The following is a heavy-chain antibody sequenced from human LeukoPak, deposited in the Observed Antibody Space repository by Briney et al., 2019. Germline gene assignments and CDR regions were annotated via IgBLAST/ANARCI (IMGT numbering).Heavy chain of an antibody. CDR3: AKDSGMVITEYFQH. CDR1: GFTFSSYA. D-gene: IGHD3-3*01. J-gene: IGHJ1*01. CDR2: ISGSGGST. V-gene: IGHV3-23*01. Sequence: GGSLGLSCAASGFTFSSYAMSWVRQAPGKGLEWVSAISGSGGSTYYADSVKGRFTISRDNSKNTLYLQMNSLRAEDTAVYYCAKDSGMVITEYFQHWGQGTLVTVSS.